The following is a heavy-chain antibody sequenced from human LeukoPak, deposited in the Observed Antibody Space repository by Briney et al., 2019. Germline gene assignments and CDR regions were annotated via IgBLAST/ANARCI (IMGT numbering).Heavy chain of an antibody. CDR2: INPNSGGT. CDR3: ARGGLRLGELSSYYYGMDV. J-gene: IGHJ6*02. Sequence: ASVKVSCKASGYTFTGYHMHWVRQAPGQGLEWMGWINPNSGGTNYAQKFQGRVTMTRDTSISTAYMELSRLRSDDTAVYYCARGGLRLGELSSYYYGMDVWGQGTTVTVSS. V-gene: IGHV1-2*02. CDR1: GYTFTGYH. D-gene: IGHD3-16*02.